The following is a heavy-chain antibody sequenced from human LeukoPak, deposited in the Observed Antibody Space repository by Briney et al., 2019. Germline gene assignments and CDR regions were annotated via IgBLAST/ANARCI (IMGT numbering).Heavy chain of an antibody. V-gene: IGHV3-33*01. CDR3: ARVESGY. Sequence: PGGCLRLSCAASGYTFSSYGMHWVRQAPGKGLEWVAVIWYDGSNKYYADSVKGRFTTSRDNSKNTLYLQMNSLRAEDTAVYYCARVESGYWGQGTLVTVSS. CDR2: IWYDGSNK. CDR1: GYTFSSYG. J-gene: IGHJ4*02.